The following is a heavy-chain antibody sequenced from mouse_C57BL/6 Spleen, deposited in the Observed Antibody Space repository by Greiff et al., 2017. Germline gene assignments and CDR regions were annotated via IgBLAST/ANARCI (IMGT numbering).Heavy chain of an antibody. CDR3: AREPYDYVLYYFDD. D-gene: IGHD2-4*01. Sequence: EVQRVESGGGLVKPGGSLKLSCAASGFTFSDYGMHWVRQAPGKGLEWVAYISSGSSTIYYADTVKGRFTISRDNSKNTLFLQMTSLKSEDTAMYYCAREPYDYVLYYFDDWGQGTTLAVAS. CDR1: GFTFSDYG. J-gene: IGHJ2*01. CDR2: ISSGSSTI. V-gene: IGHV5-17*01.